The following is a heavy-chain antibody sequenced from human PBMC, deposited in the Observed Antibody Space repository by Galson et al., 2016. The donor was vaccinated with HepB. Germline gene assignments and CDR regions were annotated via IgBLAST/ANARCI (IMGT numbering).Heavy chain of an antibody. Sequence: SLRLSCAASGFTFSSYSMNWVRQAPGKGLEWVSSISSSSSYIYYADSVKGRFTISRDNAKNSLYLQMNSLRAEDTAVYYCASQNSYGWFYYYGMDVWGKGTTVTVSS. CDR3: ASQNSYGWFYYYGMDV. J-gene: IGHJ6*04. D-gene: IGHD5-18*01. CDR1: GFTFSSYS. V-gene: IGHV3-21*01. CDR2: ISSSSSYI.